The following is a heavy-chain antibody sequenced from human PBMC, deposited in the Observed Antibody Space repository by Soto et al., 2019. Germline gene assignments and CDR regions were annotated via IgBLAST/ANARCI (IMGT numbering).Heavy chain of an antibody. CDR3: GHRRNVAPLCWVDH. V-gene: IGHV2-5*01. J-gene: IGHJ5*02. D-gene: IGHD6-6*01. Sequence: QITLKEAGPTLVKSTQTLTLTCTFSGFSLSSGGGAVGWIRQPPVKALEWLAIIYASGGTHYSPSLKTRLTITKDTSKNHVVLTMTNMDPVDTATYYCGHRRNVAPLCWVDHRGQGILVTVYS. CDR1: GFSLSSGGGA. CDR2: IYASGGT.